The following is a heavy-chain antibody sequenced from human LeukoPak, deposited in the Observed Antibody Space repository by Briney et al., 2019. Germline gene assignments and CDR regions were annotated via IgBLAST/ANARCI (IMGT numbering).Heavy chain of an antibody. CDR1: GFTFSNAW. D-gene: IGHD5-18*01. J-gene: IGHJ4*02. V-gene: IGHV3-15*01. Sequence: PGGSLRLSCAASGFTFSNAWMSWVRQAPGKGLEWVGRIKSKTDGGTTDYAAPVEGRFTISRDDSKTTLFLQMNRLRAEDTAMYYCAKAGVQLWSPAGDYWGQGTLVTVSS. CDR3: AKAGVQLWSPAGDY. CDR2: IKSKTDGGTT.